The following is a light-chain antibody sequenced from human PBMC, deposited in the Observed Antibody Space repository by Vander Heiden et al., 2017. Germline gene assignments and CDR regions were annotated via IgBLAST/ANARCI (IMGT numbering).Light chain of an antibody. Sequence: DIVLTQSLDSLAVSLGERATINWKSSQRVVYSVNNKNNLTWYQQKPGQPPRLLIYWASTRESGVPDRFSGSGSGTDFTLTISSLQAEDVAVYYCQQYYSTPRTFGQGTKVEIK. CDR1: QRVVYSVNNKNN. V-gene: IGKV4-1*01. CDR2: WAS. J-gene: IGKJ1*01. CDR3: QQYYSTPRT.